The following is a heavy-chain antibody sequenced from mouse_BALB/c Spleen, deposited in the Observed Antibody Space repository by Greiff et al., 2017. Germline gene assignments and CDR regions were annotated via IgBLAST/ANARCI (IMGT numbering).Heavy chain of an antibody. CDR2: ISYSGST. CDR1: GDSITSGY. Sequence: VQLKESGPSLVKPSQTLSLTCSVTGDSITSGYWNWIRKFPGNKLEYMGYISYSGSTYYNPSLKSRISITRDTSKNQYYLQLNSVTTEDTATYYCARYVSYYGSDYCDYWGQGTPLTVAS. V-gene: IGHV3-8*02. CDR3: ARYVSYYGSDYCDY. J-gene: IGHJ2*01. D-gene: IGHD1-1*01.